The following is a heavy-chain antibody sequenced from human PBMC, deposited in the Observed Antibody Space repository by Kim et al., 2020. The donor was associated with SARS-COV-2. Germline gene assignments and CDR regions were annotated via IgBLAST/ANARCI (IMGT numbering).Heavy chain of an antibody. Sequence: GGSLRLSCAASGFTFSDYYMSWIRQAPGKGLEWVSYISSSGSTIYYADSVKGRFTISRDNAKNSLYLQMNSLRAEDTAVYYCARVPAQLWAYYFDYWGQGTLVTVSS. CDR1: GFTFSDYY. J-gene: IGHJ4*02. V-gene: IGHV3-11*01. D-gene: IGHD5-18*01. CDR3: ARVPAQLWAYYFDY. CDR2: ISSSGSTI.